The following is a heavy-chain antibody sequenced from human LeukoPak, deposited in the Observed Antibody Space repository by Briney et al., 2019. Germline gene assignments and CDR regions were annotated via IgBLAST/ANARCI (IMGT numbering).Heavy chain of an antibody. V-gene: IGHV1-18*01. CDR2: ISAYNGNT. D-gene: IGHD1-26*01. CDR3: ARDPYNGSYGDDYYYYMDV. J-gene: IGHJ6*03. CDR1: GYTFTXYG. Sequence: XXXKXXGYTFTXYGISWVRQAPGQGLEWMGWISAYNGNTNYAQKLQGRVTMTTDTSTRTAYMELRSLRAEDTAVYECARDPYNGSYGDDYYYYMDVWGKGTTVTISS.